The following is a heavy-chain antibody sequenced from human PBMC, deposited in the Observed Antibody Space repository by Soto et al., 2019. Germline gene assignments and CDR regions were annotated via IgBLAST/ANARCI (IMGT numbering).Heavy chain of an antibody. J-gene: IGHJ5*02. CDR3: ARAPEPAFGWFEP. V-gene: IGHV1-46*01. CDR1: GYGISIYF. Sequence: APLKCSRKGSGYGISIYFSGWGIQTPGQGLEWMGIINPSGGSTSYAQKFQGRVTMTRDTSTSTVYMELSSLRAEDTAVYYCARAPEPAFGWFEPWGKGTQVSV. D-gene: IGHD3-10*01. CDR2: INPSGGST.